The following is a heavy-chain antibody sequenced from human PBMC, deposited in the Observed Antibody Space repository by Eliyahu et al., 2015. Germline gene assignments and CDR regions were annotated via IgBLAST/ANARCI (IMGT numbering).Heavy chain of an antibody. Sequence: EVQVVESGGGLVKPGGSLRLSXXASGFXXSTYPMXWVRQAPGEXLEWVSSISSSGTDMYYADSVKGRFTISRDNAKNSLYLQMNSLRAEDTAVYYCAKEDTGDSLDYWGQGTLVTVSS. V-gene: IGHV3-21*01. CDR2: ISSSGTDM. D-gene: IGHD2-21*02. CDR1: GFXXSTYP. J-gene: IGHJ4*02. CDR3: AKEDTGDSLDY.